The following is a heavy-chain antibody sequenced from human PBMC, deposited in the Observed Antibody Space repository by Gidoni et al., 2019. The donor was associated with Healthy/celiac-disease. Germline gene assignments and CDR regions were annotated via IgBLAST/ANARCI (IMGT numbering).Heavy chain of an antibody. D-gene: IGHD1-26*01. Sequence: QVQLVESGGGLVKPGGALRLACAACGFTLSDYYVSWIRQAPGKGLEWVSYISISSSYTNYADSVKGRFTISRDNAKNSLYLQMNSLRAEDTAVYYCARDSSVGAFYYYYGMDVWGQGTTVTVSS. J-gene: IGHJ6*02. CDR2: ISISSSYT. CDR1: GFTLSDYY. V-gene: IGHV3-11*05. CDR3: ARDSSVGAFYYYYGMDV.